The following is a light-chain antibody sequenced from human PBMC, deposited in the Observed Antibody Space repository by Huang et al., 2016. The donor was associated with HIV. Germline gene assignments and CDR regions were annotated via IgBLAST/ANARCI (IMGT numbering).Light chain of an antibody. CDR3: QQRSNWPLT. Sequence: EIVLTQSPATLSLSPGERASLSCRAGQSVSSYLTWYQQKPGQAPRLLIYDASNRATGMPPRFSGSGSGTDFTLTSSRLEPEDFAVYYCQQRSNWPLTFGGGTKVEI. J-gene: IGKJ4*01. CDR1: QSVSSY. CDR2: DAS. V-gene: IGKV3-11*01.